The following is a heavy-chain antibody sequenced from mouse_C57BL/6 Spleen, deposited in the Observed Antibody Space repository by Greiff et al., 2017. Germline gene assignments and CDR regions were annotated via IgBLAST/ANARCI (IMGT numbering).Heavy chain of an antibody. CDR1: GYTFTDYY. CDR3: ARMGHYYDYDVGAWFAY. CDR2: IGPGSGST. V-gene: IGHV1-77*01. D-gene: IGHD2-4*01. Sequence: QVQLQQSGAELVKPGASVKISCKASGYTFTDYYINWVKQRPGQGLEWIGKIGPGSGSTYYNEKFKGKATLTADKSSSTAYMQLSSLTSEDSAVYFCARMGHYYDYDVGAWFAYWGQGTLVTVSA. J-gene: IGHJ3*01.